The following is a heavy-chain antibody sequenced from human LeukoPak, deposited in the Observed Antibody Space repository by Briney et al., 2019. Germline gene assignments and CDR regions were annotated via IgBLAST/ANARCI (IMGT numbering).Heavy chain of an antibody. Sequence: GESLKISCKGSGHSFTSYWISWVRQMPGKGLEWMGRIDPSDSYTNYSPSFQGHVTISADKSISTAYLQWSSLKASDTAMYYCARGFPVAGLQVSFDYWGQGTLVTVSS. CDR2: IDPSDSYT. D-gene: IGHD6-19*01. CDR1: GHSFTSYW. CDR3: ARGFPVAGLQVSFDY. V-gene: IGHV5-10-1*01. J-gene: IGHJ4*02.